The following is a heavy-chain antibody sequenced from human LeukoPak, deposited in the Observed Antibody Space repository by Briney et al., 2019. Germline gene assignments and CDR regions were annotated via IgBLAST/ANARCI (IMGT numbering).Heavy chain of an antibody. CDR3: AKDMRDYYDSSGPFDY. Sequence: GRSLRLSCAASGFTFDDYAMHWVRQAPGKGLEWVSGISWNSGSIGYADSVKGRFTISRDNDKTSLYLQMNSLRAEDTALYYCAKDMRDYYDSSGPFDYWGQGTLVTVSS. CDR1: GFTFDDYA. J-gene: IGHJ4*02. CDR2: ISWNSGSI. V-gene: IGHV3-9*01. D-gene: IGHD3-22*01.